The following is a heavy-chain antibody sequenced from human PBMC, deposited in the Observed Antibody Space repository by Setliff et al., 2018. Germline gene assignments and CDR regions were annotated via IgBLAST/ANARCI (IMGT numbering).Heavy chain of an antibody. CDR1: GFTFSAFA. CDR3: ARGGYNFWSGYLNY. D-gene: IGHD3-3*01. V-gene: IGHV3-23*01. J-gene: IGHJ4*02. CDR2: ISSSGDTT. Sequence: GGSLRLSCAASGFTFSAFAMSWVRQAPGKGLEWVSVISSSGDTTYFTDSVKGRFTISRDDANNSLYLQMNGLRAEDTAVYYCARGGYNFWSGYLNYWGQGTLVTVSS.